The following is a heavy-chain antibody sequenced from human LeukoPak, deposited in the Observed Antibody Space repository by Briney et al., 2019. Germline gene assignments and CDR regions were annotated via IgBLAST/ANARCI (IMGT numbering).Heavy chain of an antibody. D-gene: IGHD6-19*01. CDR1: GFTFSTYA. CDR3: ARGSSSSGRVY. CDR2: ISSSSTI. V-gene: IGHV3-48*02. J-gene: IGHJ4*02. Sequence: PGGSLRLSCAASGFTFSTYAMHWVRQGPGKGLEWVSYISSSSTIYYADSVKGRFTISRDNAKNSLYPQMNSLRDEDTAVYYCARGSSSSGRVYWGQGTLVTVSS.